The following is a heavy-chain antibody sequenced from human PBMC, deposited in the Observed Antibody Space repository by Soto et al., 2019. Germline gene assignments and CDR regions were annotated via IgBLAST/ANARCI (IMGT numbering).Heavy chain of an antibody. D-gene: IGHD6-19*01. J-gene: IGHJ4*02. V-gene: IGHV1-18*01. CDR2: ISAYNGNT. CDR1: GYTFPSYG. CDR3: ARGLGIIAVAGTFDY. Sequence: ASVKVSCKASGYTFPSYGISWVRQAPGQGLEWMGWISAYNGNTNYAQKLQGRVTMTTDTSTSTAYMELRSLRSDDTAVYYCARGLGIIAVAGTFDYWGQGTLVTVSS.